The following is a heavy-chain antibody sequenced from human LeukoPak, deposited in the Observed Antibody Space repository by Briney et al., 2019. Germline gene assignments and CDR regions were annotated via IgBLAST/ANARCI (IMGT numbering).Heavy chain of an antibody. J-gene: IGHJ4*02. CDR2: ISYDGSNK. V-gene: IGHV3-30*18. CDR1: GFTFSSYG. Sequence: GGSLRLSCAASGFTFSSYGMHWFRQAPGKGLEWVAVISYDGSNKYYADSVKGRFTISRDNSKNTLYLQMNSLRAEDTAVYYCAKEAYFDYWGQGTLVTVSS. CDR3: AKEAYFDY.